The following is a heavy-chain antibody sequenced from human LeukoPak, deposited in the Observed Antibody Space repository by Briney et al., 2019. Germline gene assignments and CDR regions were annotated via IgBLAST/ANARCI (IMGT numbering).Heavy chain of an antibody. Sequence: PGGSLRLSRAASGFTFSSYGMHWVRQAPGKGLEWVAVIWYDGSNKYYADSVKGRFTISRDNPKNTLYLQMNSLRAEDTAVYYCARSYDYWGQGTLVTVSA. CDR2: IWYDGSNK. CDR3: ARSYDY. CDR1: GFTFSSYG. J-gene: IGHJ4*02. V-gene: IGHV3-33*01.